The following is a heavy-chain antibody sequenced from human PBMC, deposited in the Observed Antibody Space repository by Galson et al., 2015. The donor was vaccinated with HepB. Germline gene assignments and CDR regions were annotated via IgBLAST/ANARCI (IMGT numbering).Heavy chain of an antibody. CDR1: GYFLSKMS. Sequence: SVKVSCKVSGYFLSKMSMHWVRQAPGKGLEWMGSFDPGDGKTIYAQKFQGRITMTEDIYTDTAYMELSSLRSDDTAVYYCASLFLRGFDPWGQGTQVTVSS. D-gene: IGHD3-10*01. CDR3: ASLFLRGFDP. J-gene: IGHJ5*02. V-gene: IGHV1-24*01. CDR2: FDPGDGKT.